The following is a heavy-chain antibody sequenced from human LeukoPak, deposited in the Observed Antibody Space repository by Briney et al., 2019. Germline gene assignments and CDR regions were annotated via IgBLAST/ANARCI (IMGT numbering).Heavy chain of an antibody. V-gene: IGHV3-33*01. CDR3: ARDLCSGGRCRYAEY. CDR2: IWNDASHD. Sequence: GGSLRLSYAASGFTFSTYGMHWVRQAPGKGLEWVAVIWNDASHDNYADSVRGRFTISRDNSKNTLSLQMNSLRAEDTAVYYCARDLCSGGRCRYAEYWGQGALVTVSS. D-gene: IGHD2-15*01. J-gene: IGHJ4*02. CDR1: GFTFSTYG.